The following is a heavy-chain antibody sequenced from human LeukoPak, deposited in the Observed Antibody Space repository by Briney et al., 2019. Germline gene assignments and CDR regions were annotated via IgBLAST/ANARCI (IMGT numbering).Heavy chain of an antibody. V-gene: IGHV1-46*01. J-gene: IGHJ6*02. D-gene: IGHD2-2*01. Sequence: ASVKVSCKASGYTFTSYYMHWVRQAPGQGLEWMGIINPSGGSTSYAQKFQGRVTMTRDTSTSTVYMELSSLRSEDTAVYYCARGHCSSTSCYAPHYYYGVDVWGQGTTVTVSS. CDR2: INPSGGST. CDR3: ARGHCSSTSCYAPHYYYGVDV. CDR1: GYTFTSYY.